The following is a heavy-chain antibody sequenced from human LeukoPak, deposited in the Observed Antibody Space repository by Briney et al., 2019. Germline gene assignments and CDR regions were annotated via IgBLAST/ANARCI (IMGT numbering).Heavy chain of an antibody. CDR3: ARVDDDLDAFDL. J-gene: IGHJ3*01. D-gene: IGHD3-3*01. CDR1: GFTFGSYW. Sequence: GGSLRLSCAASGFTFGSYWFYWVRQVPGKGLLWVSRINSDGSIITYADSVKGRFTISRDNAKNSLFLQLSSLRSEDTAVYFCARVDDDLDAFDLWGQGTLVTVSS. CDR2: INSDGSII. V-gene: IGHV3-74*03.